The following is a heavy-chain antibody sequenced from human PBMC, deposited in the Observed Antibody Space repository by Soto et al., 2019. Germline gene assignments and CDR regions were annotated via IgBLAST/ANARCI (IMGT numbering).Heavy chain of an antibody. Sequence: QVQLVQSGAEVKKPGASVKVSCKASGYTFTSYDINWVRQATGQGLEWMGWMNPNSGSTAYAQKFQGRVTMIRNTSRSTAYMELSSLRSEDTAVYYCSRERGAFEIWGQGTMVTVSS. CDR2: MNPNSGST. CDR1: GYTFTSYD. V-gene: IGHV1-8*01. J-gene: IGHJ3*02. CDR3: SRERGAFEI.